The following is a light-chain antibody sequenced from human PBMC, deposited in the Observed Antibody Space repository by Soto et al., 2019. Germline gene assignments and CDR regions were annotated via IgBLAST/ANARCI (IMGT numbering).Light chain of an antibody. CDR2: KAS. J-gene: IGKJ1*01. Sequence: DIHISESPSTLSASIGDRVTITFRASQSISSWLAWYQQKPGKAPKLLIYKASSLESGVPSRFSGSGSGTEFTLTISSLQPDDFATYYCQQYNSYWTFGQGTKVDI. V-gene: IGKV1-5*03. CDR3: QQYNSYWT. CDR1: QSISSW.